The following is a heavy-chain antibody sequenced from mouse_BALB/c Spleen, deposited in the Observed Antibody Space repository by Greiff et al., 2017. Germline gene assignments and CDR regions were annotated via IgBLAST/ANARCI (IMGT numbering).Heavy chain of an antibody. Sequence: VQLKESGGGLVKPGGSLKLSCAASGFTFSSYAMSWVRQTPEKRLEWVASISSGGSTYYPDSVKGRFTISRDNARNILYLQMSSLRSEDTAMYYCARGYYGSSYWYFDVWGAGTTVTVSS. CDR2: ISSGGST. D-gene: IGHD1-1*01. CDR1: GFTFSSYA. CDR3: ARGYYGSSYWYFDV. V-gene: IGHV5-6-5*01. J-gene: IGHJ1*01.